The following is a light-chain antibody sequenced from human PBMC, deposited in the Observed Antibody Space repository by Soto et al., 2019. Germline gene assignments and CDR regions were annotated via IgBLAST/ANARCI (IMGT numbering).Light chain of an antibody. V-gene: IGKV3-20*01. CDR1: QSVSNNY. CDR2: AAS. J-gene: IGKJ1*01. CDR3: QQYGSAPWT. Sequence: EIVLTQSPGTLSLSPGERVTISCRASQSVSNNYLAWYQQKPGQAPRLLIYAASNSARGIPDRFGGRGSGTDCNLTGRRLESEDFALYYCQQYGSAPWTFGQGTKLE.